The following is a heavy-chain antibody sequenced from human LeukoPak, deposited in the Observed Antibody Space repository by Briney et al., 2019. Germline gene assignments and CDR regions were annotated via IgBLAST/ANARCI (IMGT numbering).Heavy chain of an antibody. D-gene: IGHD3-22*01. CDR3: ARVYPDSSGYYFDY. J-gene: IGHJ4*02. CDR1: GDTLTGFY. Sequence: GASVKASCNAVGDTLTGFYMHWVRQAVGHGLEWFRWINPNSGGTNYAQKFQGRVTMTRDTSISTAYMELSRLRSDDTAVYYCARVYPDSSGYYFDYWGQGTLVTVSS. V-gene: IGHV1-2*02. CDR2: INPNSGGT.